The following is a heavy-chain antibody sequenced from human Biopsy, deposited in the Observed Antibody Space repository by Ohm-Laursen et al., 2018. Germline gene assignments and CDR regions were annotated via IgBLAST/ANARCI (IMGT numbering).Heavy chain of an antibody. D-gene: IGHD1-1*01. CDR3: AADINVWNVNY. J-gene: IGHJ4*02. CDR1: GYTLNELS. Sequence: ATVKISCKFSGYTLNELSMHWVRQVPGKGLEWMGGFAPENGKTVYAQNFQARVSLTKDTSTDTAYMELRSLRSEDTAVYYCAADINVWNVNYWGQGTQVTVSS. CDR2: FAPENGKT. V-gene: IGHV1-24*01.